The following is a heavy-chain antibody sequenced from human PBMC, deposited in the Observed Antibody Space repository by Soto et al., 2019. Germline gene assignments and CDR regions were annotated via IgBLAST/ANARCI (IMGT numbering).Heavy chain of an antibody. Sequence: LGLACAASAFTFSSYAMGWVRQAPGKGLEWVSAIGGGGGRPHYADSVKGRFTISRDNYKNTLYLQLNSLRAEDTAVYYCAKIAEAVAGTVYGYWGQGTLVTVSS. CDR2: IGGGGGRP. V-gene: IGHV3-23*01. CDR1: AFTFSSYA. J-gene: IGHJ4*02. CDR3: AKIAEAVAGTVYGY. D-gene: IGHD6-19*01.